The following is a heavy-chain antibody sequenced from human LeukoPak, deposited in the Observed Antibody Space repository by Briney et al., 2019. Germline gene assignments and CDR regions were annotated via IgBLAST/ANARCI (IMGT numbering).Heavy chain of an antibody. CDR3: ARDRAANQDWVEFDP. CDR2: IRDSGEA. CDR1: GFRVSDYY. V-gene: IGHV3-66*03. D-gene: IGHD3/OR15-3a*01. Sequence: GGSLRLSCAVSGFRVSDYYMSWVHQAPGKGLEWVGLIRDSGEAFYADFAGGRFAISRDESENTLYLQMNSLRVEDTAVYFCARDRAANQDWVEFDPWGQGTPVIVSS. J-gene: IGHJ5*02.